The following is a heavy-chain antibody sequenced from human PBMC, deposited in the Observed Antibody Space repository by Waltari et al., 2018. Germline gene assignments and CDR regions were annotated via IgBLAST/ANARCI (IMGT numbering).Heavy chain of an antibody. J-gene: IGHJ3*01. CDR2: ILSDGSKK. Sequence: VQLVQSGAEVKKPGATVKISCKVSGYTFTDYYMHWVQQAPGKGLEWLASILSDGSKKYFADSVKGRFTISRDNSKNTLYLQMNSLRAEDTAVYYCAKGLGVTNNDGFHVWGQGTMVTVSS. D-gene: IGHD4-17*01. CDR1: GYTFTDYY. V-gene: IGHV3-30*02. CDR3: AKGLGVTNNDGFHV.